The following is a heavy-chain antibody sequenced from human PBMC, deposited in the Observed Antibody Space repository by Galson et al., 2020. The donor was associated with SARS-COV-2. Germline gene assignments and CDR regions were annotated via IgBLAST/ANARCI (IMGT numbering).Heavy chain of an antibody. Sequence: SQTLLLTCAVSGDSISSHKWWSWVRQSPGKGLEWIGEIHHSGSTNYDPSLKSRVTMSLDKSNNQFSLNLKSVTAADTAVYYCTRGDTVTTSGNWFDPWGQGTLVTVSS. CDR2: IHHSGST. CDR1: GDSISSHKW. J-gene: IGHJ5*02. D-gene: IGHD4-4*01. CDR3: TRGDTVTTSGNWFDP. V-gene: IGHV4-4*02.